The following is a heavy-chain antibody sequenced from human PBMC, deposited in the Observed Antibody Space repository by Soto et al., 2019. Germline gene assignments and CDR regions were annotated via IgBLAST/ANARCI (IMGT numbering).Heavy chain of an antibody. Sequence: SVKVSCKASGFTFTNSAVQWVRQARGQRLEWIGWIVVGGGNTNYAQEFQERLTITRDMSTNTAYMELSSLRSEDTAVYYCAEELHTGGRCCSFDIWGQGTMVTVSS. V-gene: IGHV1-58*01. D-gene: IGHD2-15*01. CDR2: IVVGGGNT. CDR3: AEELHTGGRCCSFDI. J-gene: IGHJ3*02. CDR1: GFTFTNSA.